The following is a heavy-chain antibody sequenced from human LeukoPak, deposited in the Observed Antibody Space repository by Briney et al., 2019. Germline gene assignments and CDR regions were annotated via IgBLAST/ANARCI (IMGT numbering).Heavy chain of an antibody. V-gene: IGHV3-30-3*01. J-gene: IGHJ6*02. CDR3: ARDRNGAVLLWFGHMDV. Sequence: GRSLRLSCAASGFTFSSYAMHWVRQAPGKGLEWVAVISYDGSNKYYADFVKGRFTISRDNSKNTLYLQMNSLRAEDTAVYYCARDRNGAVLLWFGHMDVWGQGTTVTVSS. CDR2: ISYDGSNK. D-gene: IGHD3-10*01. CDR1: GFTFSSYA.